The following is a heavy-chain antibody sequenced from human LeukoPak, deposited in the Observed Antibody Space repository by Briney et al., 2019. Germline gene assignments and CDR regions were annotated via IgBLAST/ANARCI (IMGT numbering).Heavy chain of an antibody. CDR3: AKGRGYSYGKNPDAFDI. J-gene: IGHJ3*02. V-gene: IGHV3-30*02. D-gene: IGHD5-18*01. CDR2: IRYDGSNK. Sequence: GGSLRLSCAASGFTFSSYGMHWVRQAPGKGLEWVAFIRYDGSNKYYADSVKGRFTISRDNSKNTLYLQMNSLRAEDTAVYYCAKGRGYSYGKNPDAFDIWGQGTMVTVSS. CDR1: GFTFSSYG.